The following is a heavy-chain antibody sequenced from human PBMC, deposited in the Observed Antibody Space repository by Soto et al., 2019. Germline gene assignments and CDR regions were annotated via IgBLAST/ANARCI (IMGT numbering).Heavy chain of an antibody. CDR2: IYWDADE. CDR3: AHRPRGYSYHFDY. V-gene: IGHV2-5*02. D-gene: IGHD5-18*01. CDR1: GFSLTTRGVG. Sequence: QITLKESGPTLVKPTQTLTLTCTFSGFSLTTRGVGVGWIRQPPGKALEWLALIYWDADEGYSPSLKSRRTVTQDTSKTPVVLTMTNMHPVDTATYVCAHRPRGYSYHFDYRGQGTLVRVSS. J-gene: IGHJ4*02.